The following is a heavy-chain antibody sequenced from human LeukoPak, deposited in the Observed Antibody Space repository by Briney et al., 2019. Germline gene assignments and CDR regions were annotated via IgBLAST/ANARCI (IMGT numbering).Heavy chain of an antibody. CDR1: GLTFSNHA. J-gene: IGHJ4*02. CDR2: ISGRDEST. V-gene: IGHV3-23*01. Sequence: GGSLRLSCAVSGLTFSNHALSWVRQAPGKGLEWVSAISGRDESTYYADSVKGRFTISRDNFKSTLYLQMSSLRAEDTAVYHCAKVTGTTNYWGQGTLVTVSS. CDR3: AKVTGTTNY. D-gene: IGHD1-1*01.